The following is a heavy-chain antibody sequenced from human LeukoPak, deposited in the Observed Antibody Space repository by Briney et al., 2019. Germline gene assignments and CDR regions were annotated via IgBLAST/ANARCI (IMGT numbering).Heavy chain of an antibody. Sequence: SETLSLTCTVSGGSISSYYWSWIRQPPGKGLEWIGYIYYSGSTNYNPSLKSRVTISVDTSKNQFSLKLSSVTAADTAVYYCARGSTGSSGWYAGGYYYYYMDVWGKGTTVTISS. CDR1: GGSISSYY. CDR3: ARGSTGSSGWYAGGYYYYYMDV. D-gene: IGHD6-19*01. CDR2: IYYSGST. J-gene: IGHJ6*03. V-gene: IGHV4-59*01.